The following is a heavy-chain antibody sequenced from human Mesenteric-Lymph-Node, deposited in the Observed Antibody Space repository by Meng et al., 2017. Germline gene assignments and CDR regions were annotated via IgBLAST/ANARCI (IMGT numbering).Heavy chain of an antibody. CDR2: IYHSGST. V-gene: IGHV4-4*02. CDR1: GGSISSSSW. D-gene: IGHD6-19*01. CDR3: ARVRQWLPIDY. J-gene: IGHJ4*02. Sequence: PEPAPAWLVPSWGTLSLTSAVSGGSISSSSWWCGRRQPPRKGLECSGEIYHSGSTNCNPSLKRGVTILVDKSKNHFSLDRSAVAAADTAVYYCARVRQWLPIDYWGQGTLVTVSS.